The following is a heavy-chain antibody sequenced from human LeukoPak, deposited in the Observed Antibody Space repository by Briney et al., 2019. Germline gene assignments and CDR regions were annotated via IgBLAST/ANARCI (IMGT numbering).Heavy chain of an antibody. CDR2: ISGSGGST. D-gene: IGHD4-11*01. J-gene: IGHJ4*02. CDR3: AKVGGDYSNYPY. V-gene: IGHV3-23*01. CDR1: GFTFSSYA. Sequence: GGSLRLSCAASGFTFSSYAMSWVRQAPGKGLEWVSAISGSGGSTYYADSVKGRFTISRDNPKNTLYLQMNSLRAEDTAVYYCAKVGGDYSNYPYWGQGTLVTVSS.